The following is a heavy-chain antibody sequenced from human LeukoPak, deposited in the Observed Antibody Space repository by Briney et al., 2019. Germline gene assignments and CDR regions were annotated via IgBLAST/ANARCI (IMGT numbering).Heavy chain of an antibody. Sequence: GGSLRLSCGGSGFTLSSHSMSWVRQAPGKGLEWVAYMKADGSETDYVDSVRGRFTISRDSAKNSLLLQMNSLRAEDTAVYYCARSITMIPEDYWGQGTLVTVSS. D-gene: IGHD3-22*01. CDR1: GFTLSSHS. CDR3: ARSITMIPEDY. V-gene: IGHV3-7*04. CDR2: MKADGSET. J-gene: IGHJ4*02.